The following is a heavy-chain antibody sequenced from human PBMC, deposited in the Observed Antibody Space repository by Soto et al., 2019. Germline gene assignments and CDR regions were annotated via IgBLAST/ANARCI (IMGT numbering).Heavy chain of an antibody. CDR1: GGTFSSYA. CDR2: IIPIFGTA. J-gene: IGHJ4*02. D-gene: IGHD6-13*01. CDR3: ARDFKRYSSPPGPLEY. Sequence: GASVKVSCKASGGTFSSYAISWVRQAPGQGLEWMGGIIPIFGTANYAQKFQGRVAITADESTSTAYMELSSLRSEDTAVYYCARDFKRYSSPPGPLEYWGLGTLVTVSS. V-gene: IGHV1-69*13.